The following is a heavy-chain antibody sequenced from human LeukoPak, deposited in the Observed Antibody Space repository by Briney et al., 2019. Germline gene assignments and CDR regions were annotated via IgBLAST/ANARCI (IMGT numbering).Heavy chain of an antibody. J-gene: IGHJ5*02. D-gene: IGHD6-25*01. V-gene: IGHV3-30*03. CDR3: ARFMGVTTSGS. CDR2: ISYDGSNK. Sequence: GRSLRLSCAASGFTFSSYGMHWVRQAPGKGLEWVAVISYDGSNKYYADSVKGRFTISRDNSRNTLWLQMNSLRAEDTAVYYCARFMGVTTSGSWGQGTLVTVSS. CDR1: GFTFSSYG.